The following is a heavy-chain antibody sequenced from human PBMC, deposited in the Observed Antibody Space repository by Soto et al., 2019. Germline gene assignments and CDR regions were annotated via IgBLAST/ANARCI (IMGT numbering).Heavy chain of an antibody. J-gene: IGHJ5*01. CDR2: IYYSGGA. Sequence: SETLSLTGAVSGVSIHNSHSFWGWIRQPPGKGLEFIGSIYYSGGANYNPSLKSRVTISLATSKNQFSLTVNSVTAADTAIYYCGRVVAGATLQTDFDSWGRGSMCTIYS. D-gene: IGHD2-15*01. CDR3: GRVVAGATLQTDFDS. V-gene: IGHV4-39*01. CDR1: GVSIHNSHSF.